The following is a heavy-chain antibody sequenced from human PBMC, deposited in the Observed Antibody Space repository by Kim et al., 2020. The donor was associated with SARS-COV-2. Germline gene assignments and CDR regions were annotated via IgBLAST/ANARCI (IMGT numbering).Heavy chain of an antibody. V-gene: IGHV1-18*01. D-gene: IGHD6-19*01. J-gene: IGHJ4*02. Sequence: YVQKFQGRITMTTDTSTSIAYMELRNLRSDDTAVYYCARLRSGWYVGYFDYWGQGTLVTVSS. CDR3: ARLRSGWYVGYFDY.